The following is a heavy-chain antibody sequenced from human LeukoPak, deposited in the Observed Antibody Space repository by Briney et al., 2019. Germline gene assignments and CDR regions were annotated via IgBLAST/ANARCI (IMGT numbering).Heavy chain of an antibody. D-gene: IGHD2-2*02. V-gene: IGHV4-39*07. CDR3: ARAIPRFDY. Sequence: PSETLSLTCTVSGGSISSSSYYWGWIRQPPGKGLEWIGSIYYSGSTYYNPSLKSRVTISVDTSKNQFSLKLSSVTAADMAVYYCARAIPRFDYWGQGTLVTVSS. J-gene: IGHJ4*02. CDR2: IYYSGST. CDR1: GGSISSSSYY.